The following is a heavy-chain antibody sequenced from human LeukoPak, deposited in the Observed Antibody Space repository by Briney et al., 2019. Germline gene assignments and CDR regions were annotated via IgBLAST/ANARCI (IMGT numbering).Heavy chain of an antibody. CDR2: ISWDGGST. D-gene: IGHD3-22*01. J-gene: IGHJ5*02. V-gene: IGHV3-43*01. CDR3: AKASPYYYDSSGYYT. Sequence: QSGGSLRLSCAASGFTFDDYTMHWVRQAPGKGLEWVSLISWDGGSTYYADSVKGRFTISRDNSKNSLYLQMNSLRTEDTALYYCAKASPYYYDSSGYYTWGQGTLVTVSS. CDR1: GFTFDDYT.